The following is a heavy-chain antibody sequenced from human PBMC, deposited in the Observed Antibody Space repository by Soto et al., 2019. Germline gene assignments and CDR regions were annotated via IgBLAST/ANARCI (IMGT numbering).Heavy chain of an antibody. V-gene: IGHV3-48*01. CDR3: ARGYYDSSGYYWFFDY. Sequence: GGSLRLSCAASGFTFSSYNMNWVRQAPGKELEWISYISSSSSTIYYADSVKGRFTISRDNAKKSLYLQMNSLRAEDTAVYYCARGYYDSSGYYWFFDYWGQGTLVTVSS. CDR1: GFTFSSYN. CDR2: ISSSSSTI. J-gene: IGHJ4*02. D-gene: IGHD3-22*01.